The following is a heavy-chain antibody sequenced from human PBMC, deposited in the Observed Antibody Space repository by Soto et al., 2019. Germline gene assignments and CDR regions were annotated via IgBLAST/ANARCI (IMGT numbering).Heavy chain of an antibody. Sequence: QVQLVQSGAEVKKPGSSVKVSCKASGGTFSSYAISWVRQAPGQGLEWIGGIIPIFGTANYAQKFQGSVKMTADESTRTAYMELSSLRSEDTAVYYGARESTVTRLDYWGQGTLVTVSS. CDR2: IIPIFGTA. D-gene: IGHD4-17*01. V-gene: IGHV1-69*01. J-gene: IGHJ4*02. CDR1: GGTFSSYA. CDR3: ARESTVTRLDY.